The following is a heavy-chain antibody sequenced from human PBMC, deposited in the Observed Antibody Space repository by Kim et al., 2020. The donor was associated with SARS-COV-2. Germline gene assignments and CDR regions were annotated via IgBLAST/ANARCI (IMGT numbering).Heavy chain of an antibody. CDR3: ARGPNYSPFDY. CDR2: I. Sequence: IDHADSVRCRFTISRDNDKNSLFLQMNSRRAEDTAVYYCARGPNYSPFDYWGQGTLVTVSS. V-gene: IGHV3-48*03. J-gene: IGHJ4*02. D-gene: IGHD4-4*01.